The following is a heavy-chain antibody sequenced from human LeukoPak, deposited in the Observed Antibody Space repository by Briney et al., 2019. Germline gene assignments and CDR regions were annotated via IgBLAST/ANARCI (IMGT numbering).Heavy chain of an antibody. V-gene: IGHV3-23*01. Sequence: PGGSLRLSCAASGFTFSSYAMSWVRQAPGRGLEWVSAISGSGGSTYYADSVKGRFTISRVNSKNPLYLQMNRLRAEDTAVYYCARDQGLGYCSGGSCYSTTPFDYWGQGTLVTVSS. CDR2: ISGSGGST. CDR3: ARDQGLGYCSGGSCYSTTPFDY. D-gene: IGHD2-15*01. CDR1: GFTFSSYA. J-gene: IGHJ4*02.